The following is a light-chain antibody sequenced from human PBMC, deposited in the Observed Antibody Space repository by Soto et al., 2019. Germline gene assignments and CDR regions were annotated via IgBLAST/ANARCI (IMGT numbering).Light chain of an antibody. J-gene: IGLJ2*01. CDR2: EVS. CDR1: SSDVGGYNY. Sequence: QSVLTQPPSASGSPGQSVTLSCTGTSSDVGGYNYVSWYQQHPGKAPKLMIYEVSKRPSGVPDRFSGSKSGNTASLTVSGLQAEDEAEYYCSSYAGSNNLVFGGGTKLPAL. CDR3: SSYAGSNNLV. V-gene: IGLV2-8*01.